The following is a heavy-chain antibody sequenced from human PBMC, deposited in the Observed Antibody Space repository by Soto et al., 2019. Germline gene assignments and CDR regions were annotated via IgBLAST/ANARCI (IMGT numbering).Heavy chain of an antibody. V-gene: IGHV3-23*01. CDR3: AKSSSYSSELFDWFDP. D-gene: IGHD2-15*01. CDR1: GFTFSSYA. CDR2: ISGSGGST. J-gene: IGHJ5*02. Sequence: HPGGSLRLSCAASGFTFSSYAMSWVRQAPGKGLEWVSAISGSGGSTYYADSVKGRFTISRDNSKNTLYLQMNSLRAEDTAVYYCAKSSSYSSELFDWFDPWGQGTLVTVSS.